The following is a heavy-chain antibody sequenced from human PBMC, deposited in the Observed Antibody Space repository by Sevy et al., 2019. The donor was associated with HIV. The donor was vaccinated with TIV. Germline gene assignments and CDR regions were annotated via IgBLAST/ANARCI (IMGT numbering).Heavy chain of an antibody. CDR1: GFTFSNYG. V-gene: IGHV3-23*01. Sequence: GGSLRLSCAAFGFTFSNYGMTWVRQAPGKGLEWVSSVGESGGKRWHADSVKGRFTLFRDNSKNTLYLQMISVRVEHSAVYYCARRGNYYGEAFDFWGQGTVVTVSS. J-gene: IGHJ3*01. CDR2: VGESGGKR. D-gene: IGHD3-10*01. CDR3: ARRGNYYGEAFDF.